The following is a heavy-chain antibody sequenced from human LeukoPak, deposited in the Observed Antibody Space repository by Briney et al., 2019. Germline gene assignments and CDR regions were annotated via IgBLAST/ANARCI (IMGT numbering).Heavy chain of an antibody. V-gene: IGHV1-69*10. J-gene: IGHJ4*02. CDR2: IIPILGTA. CDR1: GGTFTSYA. CDR3: ARDLKGSGYSYGPFDY. Sequence: SVKVSFKASGGTFTSYAISWVRQAPGQRLEWMGGIIPILGTANYAQKFQGRVTITGDKSTSTAYMELSSLRSEDTAVYYCARDLKGSGYSYGPFDYWGQGTLVTVSS. D-gene: IGHD5-18*01.